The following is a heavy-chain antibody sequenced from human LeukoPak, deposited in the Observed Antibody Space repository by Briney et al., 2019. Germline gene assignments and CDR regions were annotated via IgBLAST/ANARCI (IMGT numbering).Heavy chain of an antibody. CDR3: AHTPRNCGVMHP. CDR2: VYWADDK. Sequence: SGPTLVNPTQTLTMTCIFSGFSLSSGGVRLAWIRQPPGKALEWLALVYWADDKRFSPSLRSRLSITKNTSKNQVVLSMTNMDPVDTATYFCAHTPRNCGVMHPWGQGTLVTVS. J-gene: IGHJ5*02. D-gene: IGHD3-16*01. V-gene: IGHV2-5*02. CDR1: GFSLSSGGVR.